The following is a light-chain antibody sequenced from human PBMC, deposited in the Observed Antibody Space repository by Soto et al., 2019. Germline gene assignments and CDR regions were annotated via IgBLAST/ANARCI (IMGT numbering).Light chain of an antibody. CDR2: TAS. Sequence: DIQMTQSPSSLSASVGDRVTLTCRASQAISNDLAWYQQKPGKAPKLLIYTASTVQSGVPSRFSGSGSGTDFTLTIYSLQPEDVATYYCQEYNSAPLTFGGGTKVEIK. CDR1: QAISND. CDR3: QEYNSAPLT. V-gene: IGKV1-27*01. J-gene: IGKJ4*01.